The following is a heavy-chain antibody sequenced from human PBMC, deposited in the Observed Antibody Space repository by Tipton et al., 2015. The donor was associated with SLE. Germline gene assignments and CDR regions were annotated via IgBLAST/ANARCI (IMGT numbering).Heavy chain of an antibody. CDR3: ASLGYSYGLGFDY. J-gene: IGHJ4*02. Sequence: TLSLTCAVSGGSISTINWWSWVRQPPGKGLEWIGEIYHSGSTNYNPSLKSRVTISEDTSKNQFSLKLSSVTAADTAVYYCASLGYSYGLGFDYWGQGTLVTVSS. CDR2: IYHSGST. CDR1: GGSISTINW. V-gene: IGHV4-4*02. D-gene: IGHD5-18*01.